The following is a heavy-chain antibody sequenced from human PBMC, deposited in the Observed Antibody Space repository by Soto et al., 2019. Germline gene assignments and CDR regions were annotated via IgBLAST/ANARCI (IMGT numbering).Heavy chain of an antibody. J-gene: IGHJ6*03. CDR2: IYPGDSDT. CDR3: ARHAGRLSNYYYYYMDV. Sequence: PGASLKISCKGSGYSFTSYWIGWVRQMPGKGLEWMGIIYPGDSDTRYSPSFQGQVTISADKSISTAYLQWSSLKASDTAMYYCARHAGRLSNYYYYYMDVWGKGTTVTVSS. V-gene: IGHV5-51*01. CDR1: GYSFTSYW. D-gene: IGHD1-1*01.